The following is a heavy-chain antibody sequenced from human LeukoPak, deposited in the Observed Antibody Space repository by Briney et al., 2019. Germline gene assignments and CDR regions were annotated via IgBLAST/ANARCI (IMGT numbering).Heavy chain of an antibody. CDR2: IYSSGST. CDR1: GGSISIFY. V-gene: IGHV4-4*07. CDR3: ARETTGAGTARPFDY. Sequence: SETLSLTCTVSGGSISIFYWSWIRQPAGKTLEWIGRIYSSGSTNYNPSLKSRVTMSLDTSKNQFSLKLSSVTAADTAVYFCARETTGAGTARPFDYWGQGTLVTVSS. J-gene: IGHJ4*02. D-gene: IGHD6-13*01.